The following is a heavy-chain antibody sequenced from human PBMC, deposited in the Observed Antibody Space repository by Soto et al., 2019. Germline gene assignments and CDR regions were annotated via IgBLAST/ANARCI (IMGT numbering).Heavy chain of an antibody. CDR2: ISSGSNT. CDR3: AKASATGKSDGMDV. CDR1: GFPFSSYA. D-gene: IGHD7-27*01. J-gene: IGHJ6*02. Sequence: EVQLLESGGGLVQPGGSLRLSCVASGFPFSSYAMSWVRQTPGRGLECVSSISSGSNTYYTDSVRGRFTISRDNSKNSLYLQMSSLRADDTALNYCAKASATGKSDGMDVWGQGTTVSVSS. V-gene: IGHV3-23*01.